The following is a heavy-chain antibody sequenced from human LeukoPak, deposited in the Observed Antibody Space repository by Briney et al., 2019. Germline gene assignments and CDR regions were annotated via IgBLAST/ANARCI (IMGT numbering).Heavy chain of an antibody. CDR1: GFTLDDYA. Sequence: PGGSLRLSCAASGFTLDDYAMHWVRQAPGKGLEWVSGISWNSGSIGYADSVKGRFTISRDNAKNSLYLQMNSLRAEDTALYYCAKDTYYYDSSGYFGYFDYWGQGTLVTVSS. CDR3: AKDTYYYDSSGYFGYFDY. CDR2: ISWNSGSI. J-gene: IGHJ4*02. D-gene: IGHD3-22*01. V-gene: IGHV3-9*01.